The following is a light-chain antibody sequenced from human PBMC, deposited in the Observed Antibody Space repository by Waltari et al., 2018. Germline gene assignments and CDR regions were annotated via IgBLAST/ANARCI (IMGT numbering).Light chain of an antibody. Sequence: QSVLTQPPSVSGAPGQRVTISCTGSGSNIGSGYDVHLYQQLPGKAPKLLLYATSTRAVGVPDRYFGSQSGTSASLSITGLRAEDEADYSCQSYDTSLSVVFGGGTKLTVL. CDR2: ATS. CDR3: QSYDTSLSVV. CDR1: GSNIGSGYD. V-gene: IGLV1-40*01. J-gene: IGLJ2*01.